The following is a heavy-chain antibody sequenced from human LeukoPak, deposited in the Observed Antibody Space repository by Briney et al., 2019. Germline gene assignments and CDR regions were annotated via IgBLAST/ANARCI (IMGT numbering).Heavy chain of an antibody. V-gene: IGHV3-23*01. D-gene: IGHD2-21*01. Sequence: QTGGSLRPSCAASGFTFSSFGMTRVRQAPGKGLEWVSAISDNGGSIFYADSVKGRFTISRDNSKNSLYLQMNSLRADDTAVYYCVKIAPDLPWGQGTLVTVS. CDR3: VKIAPDLP. CDR2: ISDNGGSI. CDR1: GFTFSSFG. J-gene: IGHJ5*02.